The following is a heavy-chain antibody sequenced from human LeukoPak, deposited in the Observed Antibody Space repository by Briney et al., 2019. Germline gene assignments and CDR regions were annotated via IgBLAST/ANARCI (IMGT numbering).Heavy chain of an antibody. D-gene: IGHD1-26*01. CDR3: AKGRDSGSYYRGYYFDY. CDR1: GFTFDDYA. CDR2: ISGDGGST. V-gene: IGHV3-43*02. Sequence: GGSLRLSCAASGFTFDDYAMHWLRQAPGKGLEWVSLISGDGGSTYYADSVKGRFTISRDNSKNSLYLQMNSLRTEDTALYSCAKGRDSGSYYRGYYFDYWGQGTLVTDSS. J-gene: IGHJ4*02.